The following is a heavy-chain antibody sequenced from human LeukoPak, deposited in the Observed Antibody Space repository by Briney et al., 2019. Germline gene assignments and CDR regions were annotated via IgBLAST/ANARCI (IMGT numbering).Heavy chain of an antibody. J-gene: IGHJ6*02. CDR3: ARVGSGYYYSSPDGMDV. CDR1: GFTFSTYW. D-gene: IGHD3-22*01. V-gene: IGHV3-7*03. Sequence: GGSLRLSCVGSGFTFSTYWMHWVRQAPGKGLEWVAHIKEDGSEIHYVDSVKGRFTISRDKSKNTLCLQMYRLRAEETAVYYCARVGSGYYYSSPDGMDVWGQGTTVTVSS. CDR2: IKEDGSEI.